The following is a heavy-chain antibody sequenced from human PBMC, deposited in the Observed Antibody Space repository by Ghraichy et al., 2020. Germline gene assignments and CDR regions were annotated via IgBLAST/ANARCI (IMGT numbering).Heavy chain of an antibody. CDR2: VSWDGETT. Sequence: GGSLRLSCEASGFTFDDHAMHWVREVPGKGLEWVSLVSWDGETTDYADSVKGRFTISRDNSKDSVSLQMSSLRPEDSGLYYCVRDRDSSSWYFDLWGQGTQVTV. CDR1: GFTFDDHA. CDR3: VRDRDSSSWYFDL. J-gene: IGHJ4*02. V-gene: IGHV3-43D*03. D-gene: IGHD3-22*01.